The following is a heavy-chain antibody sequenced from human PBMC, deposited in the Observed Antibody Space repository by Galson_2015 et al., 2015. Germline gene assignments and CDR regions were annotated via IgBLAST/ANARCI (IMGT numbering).Heavy chain of an antibody. CDR2: ISSSSSDI. V-gene: IGHV3-48*01. CDR3: ATIYCSSTSCSNPFDY. D-gene: IGHD2-2*01. CDR1: GFTFSSYR. Sequence: SLRLSCAASGFTFSSYRMTWVRQAPGKGLEWVSYISSSSSDIYYADSVKGRFTISRDNSKNTLYLQMNSLRAEDTAVYYCATIYCSSTSCSNPFDYWGQGTLVTVSS. J-gene: IGHJ4*02.